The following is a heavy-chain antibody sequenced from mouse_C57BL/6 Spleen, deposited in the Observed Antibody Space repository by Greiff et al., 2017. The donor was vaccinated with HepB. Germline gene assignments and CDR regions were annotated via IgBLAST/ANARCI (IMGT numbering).Heavy chain of an antibody. J-gene: IGHJ1*03. CDR3: ARGNMAPYWYFDV. V-gene: IGHV1-18*01. D-gene: IGHD1-1*02. CDR1: GYTFTDYN. Sequence: EVQVVESGPELVKPGASVKIPCKASGYTFTDYNMDWVKQSHGKSLEWIGDINPNNGGTIYNQKFKGKATLTVDKSSSTAYMELRSLTSEDTAVYYCARGNMAPYWYFDVWGTGTTVTVSS. CDR2: INPNNGGT.